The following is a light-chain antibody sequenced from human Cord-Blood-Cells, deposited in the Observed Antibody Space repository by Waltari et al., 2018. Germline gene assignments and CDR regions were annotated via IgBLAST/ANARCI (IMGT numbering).Light chain of an antibody. CDR3: CSYAGSYV. J-gene: IGLJ1*01. CDR1: SSDVGSYNL. V-gene: IGLV2-23*01. CDR2: EGS. Sequence: QSALTQPASVSGPPGQSITISCTGTSSDVGSYNLVPWYQRHPGKAPKLMIYEGSKRPSGVSNRFSGSKSGNTASLTISGLQAEDEADYYCCSYAGSYVFGTGTKVTVL.